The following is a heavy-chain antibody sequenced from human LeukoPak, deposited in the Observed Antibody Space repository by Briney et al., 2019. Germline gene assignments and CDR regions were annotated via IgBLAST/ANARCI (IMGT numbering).Heavy chain of an antibody. CDR3: ATTVVTRFDY. CDR1: EFTFSSYS. CDR2: ISYDGSNK. V-gene: IGHV3-30-3*01. Sequence: GGSLRLSCAASEFTFSSYSMSWVRQAPGKGLEWVAVISYDGSNKYYADSVKGRFTISRDNSKNTLYLQMNSLRAEDTAVYYCATTVVTRFDYWGQGTLVTVSS. D-gene: IGHD4-23*01. J-gene: IGHJ4*02.